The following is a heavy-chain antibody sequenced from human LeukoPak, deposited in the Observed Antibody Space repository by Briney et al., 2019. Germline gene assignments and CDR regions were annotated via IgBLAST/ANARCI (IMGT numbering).Heavy chain of an antibody. CDR3: ARVGSQGGCSSTSCRYYYYYYMDV. CDR1: GFTVSTNY. J-gene: IGHJ6*03. V-gene: IGHV3-66*01. Sequence: GGSLRLSCAASGFTVSTNYMNWVRQAPGKGLEWVSLIYSDGSTYYADSVKGRFTISRDNSQNTLYLQMNSLRAEDTAVYYCARVGSQGGCSSTSCRYYYYYYMDVWGKGTTVTVSS. D-gene: IGHD2-2*01. CDR2: IYSDGST.